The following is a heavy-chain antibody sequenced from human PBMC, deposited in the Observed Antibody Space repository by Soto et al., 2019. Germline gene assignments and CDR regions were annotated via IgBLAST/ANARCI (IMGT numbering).Heavy chain of an antibody. CDR1: GGSISSYY. J-gene: IGHJ5*02. V-gene: IGHV4-34*01. D-gene: IGHD6-6*01. CDR2: INHSGST. CDR3: ARVLAARLYYWFDP. Sequence: SETLSLTCTVSGGSISSYYWSWIRQPPGKGLEWIGEINHSGSTNYNPSLKSRVTISVDTSKNQFSLKLSSVTAADTAVYYCARVLAARLYYWFDPWGQGTLVTVSS.